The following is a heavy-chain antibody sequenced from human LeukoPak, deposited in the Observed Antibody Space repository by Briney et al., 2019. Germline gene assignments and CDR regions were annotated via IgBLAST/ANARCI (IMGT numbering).Heavy chain of an antibody. CDR2: ISAYNGNT. CDR1: GYTFTSYG. Sequence: ASVKVSCKASGYTFTSYGISWVRQAPGQGLEWMGWISAYNGNTNYAKKLQGRVTMTTDTSTSTAYMELRSLRSDDTAVYYCARVNESGYDLPRFDYWGQGTLVTVSS. J-gene: IGHJ4*02. D-gene: IGHD5-12*01. V-gene: IGHV1-18*01. CDR3: ARVNESGYDLPRFDY.